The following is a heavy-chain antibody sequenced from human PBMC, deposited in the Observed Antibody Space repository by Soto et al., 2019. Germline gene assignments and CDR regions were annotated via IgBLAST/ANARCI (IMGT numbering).Heavy chain of an antibody. CDR2: IYSSVSP. D-gene: IGHD5-12*01. CDR1: GGSISSGDYY. CDR3: ARAITVAEAFDI. Sequence: QVQLQESGPGLVKPSQTLSLTCTVSGGSISSGDYYWSWIRQPPGKGLEWIAYIYSSVSPYYNTSLQARATISADRSKNQFSLRLSSVTAAATAVYYCARAITVAEAFDIWGQGTMVTVSS. J-gene: IGHJ3*02. V-gene: IGHV4-30-4*01.